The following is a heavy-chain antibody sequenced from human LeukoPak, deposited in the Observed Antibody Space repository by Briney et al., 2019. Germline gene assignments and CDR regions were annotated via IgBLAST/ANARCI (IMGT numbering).Heavy chain of an antibody. Sequence: ASVKVSCKASGYTFTSYDINWVRQDTGQGLEWMGWMNPNSGNTGYAQKFQGRVTMTRNTSISTAYMELSGLRSEDTAVYYCARSRRVWGSYRHFDYWGQGTLVTVSS. CDR1: GYTFTSYD. CDR3: ARSRRVWGSYRHFDY. D-gene: IGHD3-16*02. V-gene: IGHV1-8*01. J-gene: IGHJ4*02. CDR2: MNPNSGNT.